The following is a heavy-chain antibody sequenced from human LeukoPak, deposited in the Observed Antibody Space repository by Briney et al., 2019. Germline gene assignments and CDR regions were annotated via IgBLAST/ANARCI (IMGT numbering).Heavy chain of an antibody. J-gene: IGHJ4*02. CDR1: GFTFSSYW. CDR2: IKQDGSEK. CDR3: AKDLSGAHDY. Sequence: PGGSLRLSCAASGFTFSSYWMSWVRQAPGKGLEWVANIKQDGSEKYYVDSVKGRFTISRDDAKNSLYLQMNSLRVEDTAVYYCAKDLSGAHDYWGQGTVVTVSS. D-gene: IGHD4-17*01. V-gene: IGHV3-7*01.